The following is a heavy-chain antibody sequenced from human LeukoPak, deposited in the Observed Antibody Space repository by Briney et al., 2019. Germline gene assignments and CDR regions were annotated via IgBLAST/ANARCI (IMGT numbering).Heavy chain of an antibody. CDR2: ISSNGGST. CDR3: VKSPPRQPNYYYYGMDV. J-gene: IGHJ6*02. V-gene: IGHV3-64D*06. Sequence: GGSLRLSCAASGFTFSRYWMHWVRQAPGKGLEYVSAISSNGGSTYYADSVKGRFTISRDNSKNTLYLQMSSLRAEDTAVYYCVKSPPRQPNYYYYGMDVWGQGTTVTVSS. D-gene: IGHD6-13*01. CDR1: GFTFSRYW.